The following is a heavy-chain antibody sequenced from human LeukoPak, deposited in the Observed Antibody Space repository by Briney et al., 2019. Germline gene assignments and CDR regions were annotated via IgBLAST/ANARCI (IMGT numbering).Heavy chain of an antibody. D-gene: IGHD2-2*01. CDR2: IYTSGST. V-gene: IGHV4-4*07. J-gene: IGHJ5*02. CDR3: ARAVVPAATGWFDP. Sequence: SETLSLTCTVSGGSISSYYWSWIRQPAGKGLEWIGRIYTSGSTNYNPSLKSRVTMSVDTSKNQFPLKLSSVTAADTAVYYCARAVVPAATGWFDPWGQGTLVTVSS. CDR1: GGSISSYY.